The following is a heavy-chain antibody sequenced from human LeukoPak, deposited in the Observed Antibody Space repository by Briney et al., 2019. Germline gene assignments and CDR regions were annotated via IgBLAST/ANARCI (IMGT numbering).Heavy chain of an antibody. CDR1: GGSISSSSYY. CDR3: ARAAYGSGAPFDY. D-gene: IGHD3-10*01. V-gene: IGHV4-39*07. CDR2: IYYSGNT. Sequence: SETLSLTCTVSGGSISSSSYYWGWIRQPPGKGLEWIGSIYYSGNTNYNPSLKSRVTISVDTSKNQFSLKLSSVTAADTAVYYCARAAYGSGAPFDYWGQGTLVTVSS. J-gene: IGHJ4*02.